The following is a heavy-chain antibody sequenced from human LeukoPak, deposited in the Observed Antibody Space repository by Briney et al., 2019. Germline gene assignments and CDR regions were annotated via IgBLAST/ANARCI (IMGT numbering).Heavy chain of an antibody. CDR1: GFTFDDYA. CDR2: VSWNSGSI. CDR3: AKGDDILTGYYMA. V-gene: IGHV3-9*01. J-gene: IGHJ5*02. Sequence: GGSLRLSCAASGFTFDDYAMHWVRQAPGKGLEWVSGVSWNSGSIGYADSVKGRFTISRDNAKNSLYLQMNGLRAEDTALYYCAKGDDILTGYYMAWGQGTLVTVSS. D-gene: IGHD3-9*01.